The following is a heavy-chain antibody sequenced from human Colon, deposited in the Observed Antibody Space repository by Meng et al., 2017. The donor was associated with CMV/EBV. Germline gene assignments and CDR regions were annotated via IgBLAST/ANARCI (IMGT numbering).Heavy chain of an antibody. J-gene: IGHJ6*02. CDR1: GFPFSSYD. CDR3: ARAPYCSNGVCFPGPYGLDV. CDR2: IDSAGDT. Sequence: GGSLRLSCAASGFPFSSYDMHWVRQVTGKGLEWVSGIDSAGDTSYLGSVKGRFTISRDDAKNSFFLQMNNLQAGDTAVYYCARAPYCSNGVCFPGPYGLDVWSQGTTVTVS. D-gene: IGHD2-8*01. V-gene: IGHV3-13*01.